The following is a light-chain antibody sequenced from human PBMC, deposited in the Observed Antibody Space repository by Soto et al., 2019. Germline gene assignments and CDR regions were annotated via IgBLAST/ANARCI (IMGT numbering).Light chain of an antibody. CDR2: DVS. CDR3: QQFNTYPIT. CDR1: QDIRGA. J-gene: IGKJ5*01. V-gene: IGKV1-13*02. Sequence: AIQLTQSPSSLSASVGDRVTITCRASQDIRGALAWYQQKPGKPPKLLIFDVSSLQSVVPSRFSGSGSGTDFTLTISSLQPEDFATYYCQQFNTYPITFGQGTRLESK.